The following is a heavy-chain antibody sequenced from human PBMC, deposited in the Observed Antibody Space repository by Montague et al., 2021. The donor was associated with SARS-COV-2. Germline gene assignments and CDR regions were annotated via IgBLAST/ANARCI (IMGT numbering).Heavy chain of an antibody. Sequence: SLRLSLSASGFTFGMYAMSWVRQAPGKGLEWVSVIYSGGSSTYYADSVKGRFTISRDNSKNTLYLQMNSLRAEDTAVYYCAKDRDPSSAYGMDVWGQGTTVTVPS. CDR1: GFTFGMYA. D-gene: IGHD3-10*01. CDR3: AKDRDPSSAYGMDV. J-gene: IGHJ6*02. V-gene: IGHV3-23*03. CDR2: IYSGGSST.